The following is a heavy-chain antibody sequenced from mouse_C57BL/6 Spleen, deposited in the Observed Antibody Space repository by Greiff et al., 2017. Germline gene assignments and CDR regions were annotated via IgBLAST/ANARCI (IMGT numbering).Heavy chain of an antibody. D-gene: IGHD2-4*01. CDR1: GFTFSSYA. V-gene: IGHV5-9-1*02. CDR3: TRDPYDYDGGYARDY. Sequence: EVQRVESGEGLVKPGGSLKLSCAASGFTFSSYAMSWVRQTPEKRLAWVAYLSSGGDYIYYADTVKGRFTISRDNARNTLYLQMSSLKSEDTAMYYCTRDPYDYDGGYARDYWGQGTSVTVSS. CDR2: LSSGGDYI. J-gene: IGHJ4*01.